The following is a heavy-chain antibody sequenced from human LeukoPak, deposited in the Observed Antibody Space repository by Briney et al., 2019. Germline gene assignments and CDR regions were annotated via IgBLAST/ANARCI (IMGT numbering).Heavy chain of an antibody. Sequence: GSLRLSCAASGFTFSDYYMSWIRQAPGKGLEWVSYISSSGSTIYYADSVKGRFTISRDNAKNSLYLQMNNLRAEDTAVYYCARVSRKGYCCGGSCLFDYWGQGTLVTVSS. J-gene: IGHJ4*02. D-gene: IGHD2-15*01. CDR2: ISSSGSTI. V-gene: IGHV3-11*01. CDR3: ARVSRKGYCCGGSCLFDY. CDR1: GFTFSDYY.